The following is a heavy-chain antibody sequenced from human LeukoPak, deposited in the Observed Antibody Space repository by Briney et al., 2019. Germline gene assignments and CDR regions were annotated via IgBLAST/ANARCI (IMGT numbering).Heavy chain of an antibody. CDR2: INSDGSST. Sequence: AGGSLRFSCAASGFTFSSYWMHWVRQAPGKGLVWVSRINSDGSSTSYADSVKGRFTISRDNAKNTLYLQMNSLRAEDTAVYYCARGTWATLYYYMDVWGKGTTVTVSS. CDR1: GFTFSSYW. D-gene: IGHD5-24*01. V-gene: IGHV3-74*01. CDR3: ARGTWATLYYYMDV. J-gene: IGHJ6*03.